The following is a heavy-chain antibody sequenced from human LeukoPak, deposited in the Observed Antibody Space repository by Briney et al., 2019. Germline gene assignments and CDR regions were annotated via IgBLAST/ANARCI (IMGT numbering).Heavy chain of an antibody. V-gene: IGHV5-51*01. CDR1: GYSFTGYW. CDR2: IYPGDSDT. CDR3: ATSESQTKFDY. J-gene: IGHJ4*02. Sequence: GESLKISCKGSGYSFTGYWIGWVRQMPGKGLEWMGIIYPGDSDTRYSPSFQGQVTISADKSINTAYLQWSSLKASDTAMYYCATSESQTKFDYWGQGTLVTVSS. D-gene: IGHD1/OR15-1a*01.